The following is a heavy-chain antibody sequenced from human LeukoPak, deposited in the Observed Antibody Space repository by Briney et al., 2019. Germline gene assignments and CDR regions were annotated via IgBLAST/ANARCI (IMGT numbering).Heavy chain of an antibody. CDR2: ISSGSTI. D-gene: IGHD1-7*01. Sequence: GGSLRLSCAASGFTFSDYYMSWIRQAPGKGLEWVSYISSGSTIYYADSVKGRFTISRDNAKNSLYLQMNSLRAEDTAVYYCARVITGTLIDYWGQGTLVTVSS. CDR1: GFTFSDYY. J-gene: IGHJ4*02. CDR3: ARVITGTLIDY. V-gene: IGHV3-11*04.